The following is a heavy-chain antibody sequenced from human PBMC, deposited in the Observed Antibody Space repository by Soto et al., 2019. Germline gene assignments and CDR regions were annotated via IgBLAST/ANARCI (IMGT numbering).Heavy chain of an antibody. CDR3: ARGFDLQYGMDV. V-gene: IGHV3-48*02. D-gene: IGHD3-10*01. Sequence: EVQLVESGGGLIQRGGSLRLSCAASGFTLSTYSLKWVRQAPRMGLAWLSYISGSSNTIYYADSVKGRFTISRDNAKNSLYLQMNSLRDEDTAVYFCARGFDLQYGMDVWGQGTTVTVSS. CDR2: ISGSSNTI. CDR1: GFTLSTYS. J-gene: IGHJ6*02.